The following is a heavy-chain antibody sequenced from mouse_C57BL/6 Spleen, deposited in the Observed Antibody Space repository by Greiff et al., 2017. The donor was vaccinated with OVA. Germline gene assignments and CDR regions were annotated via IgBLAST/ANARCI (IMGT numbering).Heavy chain of an antibody. CDR2: IYPGDGDT. D-gene: IGHD4-1*01. CDR1: GYAFSSSW. CDR3: ARERTASYSFDY. J-gene: IGHJ2*01. Sequence: VQLQQSGPELVKPGASVKISCKASGYAFSSSWMNWVKQRPGKGLEWIGRIYPGDGDTNYNGKFKGKATLTADKSSSTAYMQLSSLTSEDSAVYFCARERTASYSFDYWGQGTTLTVSS. V-gene: IGHV1-82*01.